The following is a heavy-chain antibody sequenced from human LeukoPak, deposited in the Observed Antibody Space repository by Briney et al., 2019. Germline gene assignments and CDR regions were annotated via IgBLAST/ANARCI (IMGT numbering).Heavy chain of an antibody. CDR2: IRSKAYGGTT. CDR1: GFTFGDYA. CDR3: TRGSDTAMVPGSY. D-gene: IGHD5-18*01. Sequence: GVLRLSCTASGFTFGDYAMSWFRQAPGKGLEWVGFIRSKAYGGTTEYAASVKGRFTISRDDSKSIAYLQMNSLKTEDTAVYYCTRGSDTAMVPGSYWGQGTLVTVSS. V-gene: IGHV3-49*03. J-gene: IGHJ4*02.